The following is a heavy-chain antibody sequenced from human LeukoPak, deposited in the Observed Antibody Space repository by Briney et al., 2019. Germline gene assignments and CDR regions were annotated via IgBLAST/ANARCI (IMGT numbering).Heavy chain of an antibody. J-gene: IGHJ4*02. D-gene: IGHD6-13*01. CDR1: GFTFSSYG. CDR3: ARDEVADSSSWYYY. Sequence: PGGSLRLSCAASGFTFSSYGMHWVRQAPGKGLEWVAVIWYDGSNKYYADSVKGRFTISRDNSKNTLYLQMNSLRAEDTAVYYCARDEVADSSSWYYYWGQGTLVTVSS. CDR2: IWYDGSNK. V-gene: IGHV3-33*01.